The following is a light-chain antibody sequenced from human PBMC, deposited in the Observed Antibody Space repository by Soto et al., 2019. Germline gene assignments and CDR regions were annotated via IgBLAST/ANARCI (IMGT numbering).Light chain of an antibody. CDR1: QSVSSY. CDR3: QHRSNWPPS. J-gene: IGKJ5*01. V-gene: IGKV3-11*01. Sequence: EIVLTQSPATLFLSPGERATLSCRASQSVSSYLAWYQQKPGQAPRLLIYDASNRATGIPARFSGSGSGTDFTLNISSLEPEDFAVDYCQHRSNWPPSFCQGKRLEIK. CDR2: DAS.